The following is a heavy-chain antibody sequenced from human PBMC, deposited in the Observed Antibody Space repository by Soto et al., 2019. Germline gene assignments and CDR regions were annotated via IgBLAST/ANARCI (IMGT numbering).Heavy chain of an antibody. D-gene: IGHD1-26*01. CDR2: ISSNGGTT. V-gene: IGHV3-64*01. CDR1: GFTFSSYS. CDR3: GGYSGDGIWS. J-gene: IGHJ5*02. Sequence: VQPVESGGGLVQPGGSLRLSCAASGFTFSSYSMHWVRQAPGKGLEYVSAISSNGGTTSYANSVKGRFTISRDNSKNMLYLQMGSLRAEDMAVYYCGGYSGDGIWSWGQGTLVTVSS.